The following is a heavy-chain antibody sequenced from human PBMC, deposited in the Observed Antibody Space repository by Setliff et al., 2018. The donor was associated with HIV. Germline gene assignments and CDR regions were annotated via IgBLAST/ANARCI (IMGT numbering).Heavy chain of an antibody. D-gene: IGHD5-12*01. Sequence: SETLSLTCAVYGGSFSDYSWNWVRQPPGKGLEWIGEINHSGSTNYNPSLKSRVTISADTSKRQFSLNVTSVTAADTAVYYCARRGWNGYTAFDCWGQGTLVTVSS. J-gene: IGHJ4*02. CDR1: GGSFSDYS. V-gene: IGHV4-34*01. CDR2: INHSGST. CDR3: ARRGWNGYTAFDC.